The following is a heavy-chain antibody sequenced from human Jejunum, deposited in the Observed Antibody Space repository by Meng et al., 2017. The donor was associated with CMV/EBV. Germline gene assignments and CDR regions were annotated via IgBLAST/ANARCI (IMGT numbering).Heavy chain of an antibody. CDR2: ISTDGSRT. Sequence: SCATCGFTFSRFWMHCVRQAPGKGLEWVSLISTDGSRTIDADSVKGRFTISRDNAKNTLYLEMSSLRAEETAVYYCARGRPFDFWGQGTLVTVSS. D-gene: IGHD2-15*01. J-gene: IGHJ5*01. CDR3: ARGRPFDF. V-gene: IGHV3-74*01. CDR1: GFTFSRFW.